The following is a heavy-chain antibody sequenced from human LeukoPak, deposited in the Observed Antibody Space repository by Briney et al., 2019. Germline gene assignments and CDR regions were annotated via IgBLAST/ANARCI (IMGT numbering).Heavy chain of an antibody. V-gene: IGHV3-21*01. J-gene: IGHJ4*02. CDR1: GFTFNSYS. D-gene: IGHD3-10*01. CDR2: ISSSSYYI. Sequence: GGSLRLSCAASGFTFNSYSMNWVRQAPGKGLEWVSSISSSSYYIYYGDSVEGRFTISRDNAKNSLYLQMNTLGAEDTAVYYCARSSASGSFYRWDFEYWGQETLVTVYS. CDR3: ARSSASGSFYRWDFEY.